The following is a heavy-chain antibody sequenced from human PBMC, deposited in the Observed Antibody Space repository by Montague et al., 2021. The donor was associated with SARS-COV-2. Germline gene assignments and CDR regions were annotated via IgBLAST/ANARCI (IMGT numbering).Heavy chain of an antibody. J-gene: IGHJ5*01. V-gene: IGHV4-59*03. CDR2: IFYNGST. CDR1: CGSISTYY. D-gene: IGHD2-21*01. Sequence: SETLSLTCTVSCGSISTYYWSWIRQPPGKGLEWIGFIFYNGSTKYNPSLKRRVSISLDTSKNQFSLKLSSVTAADTAVYYCAGQDAWAYCGDECYRGWFDSWGQGTLVTVSS. CDR3: AGQDAWAYCGDECYRGWFDS.